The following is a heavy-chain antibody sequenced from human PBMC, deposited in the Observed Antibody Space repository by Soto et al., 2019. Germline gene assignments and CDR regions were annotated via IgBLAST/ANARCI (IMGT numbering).Heavy chain of an antibody. D-gene: IGHD2-15*01. Sequence: VQLVESGGGVVQPGRSLRLSCAASGFTFSSYGMHWVRQAPGKGLEWVSYISSRSSTIFYADSVKGRFTISRDNAKNSLYLQMNSLRAEDTAVYYCARDIDGGGQGTLVTVSS. CDR3: ARDIDG. CDR1: GFTFSSYG. V-gene: IGHV3-48*01. CDR2: ISSRSSTI. J-gene: IGHJ4*02.